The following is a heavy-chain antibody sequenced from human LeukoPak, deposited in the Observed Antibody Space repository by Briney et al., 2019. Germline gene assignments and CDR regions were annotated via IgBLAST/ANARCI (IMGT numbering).Heavy chain of an antibody. J-gene: IGHJ5*02. CDR2: IKPDGTEK. CDR1: GFTFIGNW. V-gene: IGHV3-7*01. Sequence: GGSLRLSCAASGFTFIGNWMSWVRQAPGKGLEWVANIKPDGTEKKYVDSVKGRFTISIDNAKNSLYLQMNSLRPEDTALYYCVGDVGWYRFDPWGQGTLVTVFS. D-gene: IGHD6-19*01. CDR3: VGDVGWYRFDP.